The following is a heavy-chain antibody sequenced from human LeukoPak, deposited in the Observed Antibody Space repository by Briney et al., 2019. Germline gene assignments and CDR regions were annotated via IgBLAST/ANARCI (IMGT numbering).Heavy chain of an antibody. D-gene: IGHD3-22*01. CDR1: GFTFRSYG. CDR2: IKQDGSEK. CDR3: ARDYYDSSGYSMDAFDI. V-gene: IGHV3-7*01. J-gene: IGHJ3*02. Sequence: PGGSLRLSCAASGFTFRSYGMHWVRQAPGKGLEWVANIKQDGSEKYYVDSVKGRFTISRDNAKNSLYLQMNSLRAEDTAVYYCARDYYDSSGYSMDAFDIWGQGTMVTVSS.